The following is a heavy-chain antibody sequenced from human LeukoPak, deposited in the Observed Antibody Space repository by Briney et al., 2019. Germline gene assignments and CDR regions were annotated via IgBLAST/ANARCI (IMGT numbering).Heavy chain of an antibody. V-gene: IGHV4-4*07. J-gene: IGHJ3*02. CDR3: ARAVYYSDSSGYWGLDAFDI. Sequence: SETLSLTCTVSGGSISSYYWSWIRQPAGKGLEWIGRIYTSGSTNYNPSLKSRVTMSVDTSKNQFSLKLSSVTAAGTAVYYCARAVYYSDSSGYWGLDAFDIWGQGTMVTVSS. D-gene: IGHD3-22*01. CDR2: IYTSGST. CDR1: GGSISSYY.